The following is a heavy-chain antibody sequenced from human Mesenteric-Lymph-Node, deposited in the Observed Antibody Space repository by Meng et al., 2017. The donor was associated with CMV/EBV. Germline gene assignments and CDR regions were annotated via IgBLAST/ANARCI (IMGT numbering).Heavy chain of an antibody. CDR3: ARGQMYYDFWSGTQNWFDP. J-gene: IGHJ5*02. CDR2: ISSSGSTI. V-gene: IGHV3-48*03. Sequence: GGSLRLSCAASGFTFSSYEMNWVRQAPGKGLEWVSYISSSGSTIYYADSVKGRFTISRDNAKNSLYLQMNSLRAEDTAVYYCARGQMYYDFWSGTQNWFDPWGQGTLVTVSS. D-gene: IGHD3-3*01. CDR1: GFTFSSYE.